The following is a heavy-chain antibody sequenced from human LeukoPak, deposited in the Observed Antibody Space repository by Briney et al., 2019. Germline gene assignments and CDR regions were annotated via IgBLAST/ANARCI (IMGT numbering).Heavy chain of an antibody. V-gene: IGHV3-64*01. CDR3: ARGGLLWFGELSGY. CDR1: GFTFSSYA. CDR2: ISSNGGST. D-gene: IGHD3-10*01. Sequence: GGSLRLSCAASGFTFSSYAMHWVRQAPGKGLEYVSVISSNGGSTCYANSVKGRFTISRGNSKNTLYLQMGSLRAEDMAVYYCARGGLLWFGELSGYWGQGTLVTVSS. J-gene: IGHJ4*02.